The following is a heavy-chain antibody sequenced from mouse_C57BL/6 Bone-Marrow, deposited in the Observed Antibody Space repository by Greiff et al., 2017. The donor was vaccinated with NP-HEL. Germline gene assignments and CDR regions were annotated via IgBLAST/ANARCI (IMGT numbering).Heavy chain of an antibody. CDR2: IYPGDGDT. Sequence: QVQLQQSGPELVKPGASVKISCKASGYAFSSSWMNWVKQRPGKGLEWIGRIYPGDGDTNYNGKFKGKATLTADKSSSTAYMQLSSLTSEDSAVYFCARWIFLDYWGQGTTLTVSS. J-gene: IGHJ2*01. CDR3: ARWIFLDY. CDR1: GYAFSSSW. V-gene: IGHV1-82*01.